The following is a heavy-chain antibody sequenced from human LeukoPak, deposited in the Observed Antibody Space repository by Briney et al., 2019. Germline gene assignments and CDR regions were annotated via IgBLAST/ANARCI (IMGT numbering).Heavy chain of an antibody. CDR3: VRDESAVPTFRFED. V-gene: IGHV3-7*01. D-gene: IGHD4-17*01. CDR2: IKEDGSEK. Sequence: PGGSLRLSCAVSGFSFSNYWMSWVRQAPGKGLEWVGHIKEDGSEKNYVDSVKGRFTISRDNAKNSLYLQMNSLRAEDTAVYYCVRDESAVPTFRFEDSGQGTLVTVSS. J-gene: IGHJ4*02. CDR1: GFSFSNYW.